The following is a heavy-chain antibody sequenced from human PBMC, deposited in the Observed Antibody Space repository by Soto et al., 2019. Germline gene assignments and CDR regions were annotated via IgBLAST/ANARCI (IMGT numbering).Heavy chain of an antibody. D-gene: IGHD2-15*01. CDR3: AADEGYCSGGSCYSSVDYYYYGMDV. Sequence: ASVKVSCKASGFTFTSSAVQWVRQARGQRLEWIGWIVVGSGNTNYAQKFQERVTITRDMSTSTAYMELSSLRSEDTAVYYCAADEGYCSGGSCYSSVDYYYYGMDVWGQGTTVTVSS. J-gene: IGHJ6*02. CDR1: GFTFTSSA. CDR2: IVVGSGNT. V-gene: IGHV1-58*01.